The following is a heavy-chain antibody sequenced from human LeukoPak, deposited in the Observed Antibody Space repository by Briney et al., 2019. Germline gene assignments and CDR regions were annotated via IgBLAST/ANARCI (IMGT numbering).Heavy chain of an antibody. D-gene: IGHD1-26*01. J-gene: IGHJ3*02. Sequence: SETLSLTCTVSGAFISSYYWSWTRQPPGKGLERIGYISYSGSTDYNPSLKSRVTISLDTSKNQFSLRLSSVTAADPAVYYCARDNRLHSGSSSNDASDIWGQGTMVTVSS. CDR2: ISYSGST. CDR1: GAFISSYY. V-gene: IGHV4-59*01. CDR3: ARDNRLHSGSSSNDASDI.